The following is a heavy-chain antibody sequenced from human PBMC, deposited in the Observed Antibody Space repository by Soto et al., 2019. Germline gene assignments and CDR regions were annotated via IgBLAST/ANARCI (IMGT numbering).Heavy chain of an antibody. Sequence: SVKVSCKASGGTFSSYAISWVRQAPGQGLEWMGGIIPIFGTANYAQKFQGRVTITADESTSTAYMELSSLRSEDTAVYYCARGLGVGIAAAPRVWFDPWGQGTLVTVSS. D-gene: IGHD6-13*01. J-gene: IGHJ5*02. CDR2: IIPIFGTA. CDR1: GGTFSSYA. CDR3: ARGLGVGIAAAPRVWFDP. V-gene: IGHV1-69*13.